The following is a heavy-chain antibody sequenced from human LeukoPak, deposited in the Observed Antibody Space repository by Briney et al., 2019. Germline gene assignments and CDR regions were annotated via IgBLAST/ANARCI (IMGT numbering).Heavy chain of an antibody. Sequence: ASVKVSCKTSGYTFSDYYIHWIRQAPGQGLEWVGWINPNSGDTDYAQKFQGRVTVTRDTSISTAYMELGRLRSDDTAVYYCARGSGYYTSYYYYYMDVWGKGTTVTVSS. CDR2: INPNSGDT. J-gene: IGHJ6*03. V-gene: IGHV1-2*02. CDR1: GYTFSDYY. D-gene: IGHD3-3*01. CDR3: ARGSGYYTSYYYYYMDV.